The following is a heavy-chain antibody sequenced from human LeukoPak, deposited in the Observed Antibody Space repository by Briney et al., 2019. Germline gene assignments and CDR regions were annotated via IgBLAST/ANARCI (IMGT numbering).Heavy chain of an antibody. J-gene: IGHJ2*01. CDR1: GFIISNYA. CDR2: ISGNGGST. V-gene: IGHV3-64*04. D-gene: IGHD6-13*01. Sequence: PGGSLRLSCSASGFIISNYAMHWVRQAPGKGLEYVSAISGNGGSTYYADSVKGRFTISRDNSKNTLYLQMNSLRAEDTAVYYCAKDSEIAAAGSYWYFDLWGRGTLVTVSS. CDR3: AKDSEIAAAGSYWYFDL.